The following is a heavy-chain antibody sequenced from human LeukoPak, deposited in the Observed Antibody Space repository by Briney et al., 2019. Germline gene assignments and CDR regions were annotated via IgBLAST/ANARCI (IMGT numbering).Heavy chain of an antibody. CDR2: IKQDGSEK. CDR1: GFTFSSYA. J-gene: IGHJ2*01. Sequence: GGSLRLSCAASGFTFSSYAMTWVRQAPGKGLEWVANIKQDGSEKYYVDSVKGRFTISRDNAKNSLYLQMNSLRAEDTAVYYCARSQLWLPNWYFDLWGRGTLVTASS. V-gene: IGHV3-7*05. CDR3: ARSQLWLPNWYFDL. D-gene: IGHD5-18*01.